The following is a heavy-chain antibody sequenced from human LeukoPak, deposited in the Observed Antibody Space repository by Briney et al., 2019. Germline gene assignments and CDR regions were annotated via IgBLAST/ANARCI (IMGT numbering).Heavy chain of an antibody. J-gene: IGHJ4*02. CDR1: GFTFSSCG. CDR3: ATETIGRHYDY. V-gene: IGHV3-21*01. D-gene: IGHD1-14*01. CDR2: IGPTGTDR. Sequence: PGGSLRLSCAASGFTFSSCGFNWVRQAPGKGLEWVSSIGPTGTDRYYADSVRGRLTISRDNAKNSMYLQMDSLRDEDTAVYYCATETIGRHYDYWGQGTLRTVSS.